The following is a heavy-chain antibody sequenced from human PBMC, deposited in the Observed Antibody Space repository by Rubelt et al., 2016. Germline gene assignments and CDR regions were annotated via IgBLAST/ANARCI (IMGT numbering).Heavy chain of an antibody. CDR1: GGSFNDYY. D-gene: IGHD6-13*01. V-gene: IGHV4-34*01. Sequence: QVQLQQWGAGLLKPSETLSLTCAVYGGSFNDYYWTWIRQSPAKGLEWIGEFNHGGKTNYNPPLKSRVARSVDTSKKQFSLKLRSVTAADTATYFCARGLSRAELVAYWGRGTLVTVSS. CDR3: ARGLSRAELVAY. CDR2: FNHGGKT. J-gene: IGHJ4*02.